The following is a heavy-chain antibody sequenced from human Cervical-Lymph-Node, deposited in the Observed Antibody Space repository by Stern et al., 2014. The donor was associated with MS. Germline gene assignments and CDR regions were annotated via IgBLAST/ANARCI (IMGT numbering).Heavy chain of an antibody. V-gene: IGHV2-70*01. D-gene: IGHD6-6*01. J-gene: IGHJ3*02. CDR1: GFSLTTSGMC. CDR2: IDWDDDK. CDR3: ERFYSSSSFADAFDI. Sequence: QITLKESGPALVKPTQTLTLTCTFSGFSLTTSGMCVSWIRQPPGKALERLALIDWDDDKSYNTSLKTRLTISKDTSKNQVVLTMTNMDPVDTATYYCERFYSSSSFADAFDIWGQGTMVTVSS.